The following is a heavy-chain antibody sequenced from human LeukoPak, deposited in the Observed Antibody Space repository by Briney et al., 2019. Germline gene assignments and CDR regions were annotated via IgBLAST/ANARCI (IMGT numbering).Heavy chain of an antibody. D-gene: IGHD4-17*01. CDR1: GYTFTSYG. J-gene: IGHJ6*02. Sequence: ASVKVSCKASGYTFTSYGISWVRQAPGQGLEWMGWISAYNGNTNYAQKLQGRVTMTTDTSTSTAYMEPRSLRSDDTAVYYCARAGVDYGDYYYYGMDVWGQGTTVTVSS. CDR3: ARAGVDYGDYYYYGMDV. V-gene: IGHV1-18*01. CDR2: ISAYNGNT.